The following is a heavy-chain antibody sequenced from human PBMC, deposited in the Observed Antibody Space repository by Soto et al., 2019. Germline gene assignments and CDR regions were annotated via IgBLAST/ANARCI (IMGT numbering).Heavy chain of an antibody. Sequence: QLHLHESGPGLVKPSETLSLSGSVSGDSITRSGFYWAWIRRPPGKELEWIGSMYHTGSTYYKPSRECPLTMTGDTSKRQFSLTLTPMTAADAGVYFCARVLGGDTPVFDFWGQGARVTVSS. J-gene: IGHJ4*02. V-gene: IGHV4-39*01. D-gene: IGHD3-10*01. CDR2: MYHTGST. CDR3: ARVLGGDTPVFDF. CDR1: GDSITRSGFY.